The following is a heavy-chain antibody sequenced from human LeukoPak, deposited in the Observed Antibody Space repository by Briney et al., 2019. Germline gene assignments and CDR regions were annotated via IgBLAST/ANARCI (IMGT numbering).Heavy chain of an antibody. CDR3: AKALGRTYYYDSSGYYAPDY. Sequence: GGSLRLSCAASGFTFSSYAMSWVRQAPGKGLEWVSAISGSGGSTYYADSVKGQFTISRDNSKNTLYLQMNSLRAEDTAVYYCAKALGRTYYYDSSGYYAPDYWGQGTLVTVSS. CDR1: GFTFSSYA. J-gene: IGHJ4*02. V-gene: IGHV3-23*01. D-gene: IGHD3-22*01. CDR2: ISGSGGST.